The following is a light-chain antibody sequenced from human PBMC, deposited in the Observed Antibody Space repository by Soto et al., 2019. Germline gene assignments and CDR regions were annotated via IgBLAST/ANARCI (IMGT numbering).Light chain of an antibody. CDR2: EVI. CDR3: SSYTSSSTLV. Sequence: QSALTQPASVSGFPGPSVTISCTGSSSDVGGYKYVSWYQQHPGKAPKLMIYEVINRPSGVSNRFAGSNSGNTCSRNISGLQAEEEADYYCSSYTSSSTLVFGGGTKLTV. J-gene: IGLJ3*02. CDR1: SSDVGGYKY. V-gene: IGLV2-14*01.